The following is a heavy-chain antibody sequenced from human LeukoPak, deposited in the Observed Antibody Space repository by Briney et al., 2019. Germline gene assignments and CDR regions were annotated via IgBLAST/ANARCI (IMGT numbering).Heavy chain of an antibody. J-gene: IGHJ5*02. Sequence: PSETLSLTCAVHGGSFSGYYWSWIRQPPGKGLEWIGEINHSRSTNYNPSLKSRVTISVDTSKNQFSLKLSSVTAADTAVYYCARGIAVAGTNWFDPWGQGTLVTVSS. CDR1: GGSFSGYY. D-gene: IGHD6-19*01. V-gene: IGHV4-34*01. CDR3: ARGIAVAGTNWFDP. CDR2: INHSRST.